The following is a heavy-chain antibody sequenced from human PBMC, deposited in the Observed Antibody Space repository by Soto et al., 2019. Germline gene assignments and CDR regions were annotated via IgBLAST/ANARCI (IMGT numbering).Heavy chain of an antibody. V-gene: IGHV1-18*01. J-gene: IGHJ4*02. D-gene: IGHD3-22*01. Sequence: ASVKVSCKASGYTFTSYGISWVRQAPGQGLEWMGWISAYNGNTNYAQKLQGRVTMTTDTSTSTAYMELRILRSDDTAVYYCARVRDYYDSSGYYVDYWGQGTLVTVSS. CDR1: GYTFTSYG. CDR3: ARVRDYYDSSGYYVDY. CDR2: ISAYNGNT.